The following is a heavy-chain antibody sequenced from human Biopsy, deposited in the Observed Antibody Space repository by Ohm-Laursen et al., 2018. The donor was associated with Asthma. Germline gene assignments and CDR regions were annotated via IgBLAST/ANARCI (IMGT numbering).Heavy chain of an antibody. CDR1: GFTFSSYA. CDR3: ARVDTIFGVVIPIYYYYGMDV. Sequence: SLRLSCAASGFTFSSYAMRWVRQAPGKGLEWVSSISSSSSYIYYADSVKGRFTISRDNAKNSLYLQMNSLRAEDTAVYYCARVDTIFGVVIPIYYYYGMDVWGQGTTVTVSS. V-gene: IGHV3-21*01. D-gene: IGHD3-3*01. CDR2: ISSSSSYI. J-gene: IGHJ6*02.